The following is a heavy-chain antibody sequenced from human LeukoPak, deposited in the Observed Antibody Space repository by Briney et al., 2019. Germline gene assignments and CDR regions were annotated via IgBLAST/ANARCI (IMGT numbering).Heavy chain of an antibody. CDR2: IRYDGSQK. D-gene: IGHD3-16*01. J-gene: IGHJ4*02. CDR3: ARDLLSLPHKYFDC. V-gene: IGHV3-30*02. CDR1: GFSFSNYG. Sequence: GGSLRLSCAASGFSFSNYGMHWVRQAPGKGLEWVAYIRYDGSQKYYGDSVKGRFTISRDNSKNTVYLQMNSLRDEDTAVYYCARDLLSLPHKYFDCWGQGTLVTVSS.